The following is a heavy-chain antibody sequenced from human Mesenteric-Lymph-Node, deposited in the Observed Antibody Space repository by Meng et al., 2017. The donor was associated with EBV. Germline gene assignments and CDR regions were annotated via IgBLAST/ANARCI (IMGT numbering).Heavy chain of an antibody. CDR2: ISAYNGNT. D-gene: IGHD3-10*01. CDR1: GYTFTSYG. Sequence: QVQLVQSGAEVKKPGASVKVSCKASGYTFTSYGLSWVRQAPGQGLEWMGWISAYNGNTIHAQNLQGRLTMTTDASTSTAYMELRSLRSDDTAIYYCARDGSAYYGSGTFYRDYWGQGTLVTVPS. V-gene: IGHV1-18*01. CDR3: ARDGSAYYGSGTFYRDY. J-gene: IGHJ4*02.